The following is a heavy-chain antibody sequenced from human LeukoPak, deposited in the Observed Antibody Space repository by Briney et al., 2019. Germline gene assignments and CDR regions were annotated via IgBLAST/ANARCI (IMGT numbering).Heavy chain of an antibody. D-gene: IGHD3-22*01. CDR3: ARDKYYYDSSGSIRFDY. CDR1: GGSISSSSYY. J-gene: IGHJ4*02. V-gene: IGHV4-39*07. CDR2: IYYSGAT. Sequence: SETLSLTCIVSGGSISSSSYYWGWIRQPPGKGLEWIGSIYYSGATYSSPSLKSRVTMSVDTSKNQFSLKLSSVTAADTAMYYCARDKYYYDSSGSIRFDYWGQGTLVTASS.